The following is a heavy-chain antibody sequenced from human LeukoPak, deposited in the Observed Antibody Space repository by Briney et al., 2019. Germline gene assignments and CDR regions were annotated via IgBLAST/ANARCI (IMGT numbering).Heavy chain of an antibody. CDR3: ARDVDTAMVPSFDY. D-gene: IGHD5-18*01. V-gene: IGHV4-39*02. Sequence: KPSETLSLTCTVSGGSISSSSYYWGWIRQPPGKGLEWIGSIYYSGSTYYNPSLKSRVTISVDTSKNQFSLKLSSVTAADTAVYYSARDVDTAMVPSFDYWGQGTLVTVSS. J-gene: IGHJ4*02. CDR1: GGSISSSSYY. CDR2: IYYSGST.